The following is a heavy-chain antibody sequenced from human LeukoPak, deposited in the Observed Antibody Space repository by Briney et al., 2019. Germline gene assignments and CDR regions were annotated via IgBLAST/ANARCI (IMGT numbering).Heavy chain of an antibody. CDR3: ARVNKVFLPLYYFDY. CDR2: ISSSGSTI. J-gene: IGHJ4*02. V-gene: IGHV3-11*01. Sequence: NTGGSLRLSCAASGFTFSDYYMSWIRQAPGKGLEWVSYISSSGSTIYYADSVKGRFTISRDNAKNSLYLQMNSLRAEDTAVYYCARVNKVFLPLYYFDYWGQGTLVTVSS. D-gene: IGHD2-21*01. CDR1: GFTFSDYY.